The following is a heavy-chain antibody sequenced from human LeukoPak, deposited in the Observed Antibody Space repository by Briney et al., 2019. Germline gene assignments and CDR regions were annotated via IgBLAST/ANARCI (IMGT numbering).Heavy chain of an antibody. V-gene: IGHV4-61*08. CDR1: GGSISSGGYY. CDR3: ARSRSGYHYMDV. CDR2: IYYSGST. J-gene: IGHJ6*03. Sequence: PSQTLSLTCTVSGGSISSGGYYWSWIRQPPGKGLEWIGYIYYSGSTNYNPSLKSRVTISVDTSKNQFSLKLSSVTAADTAVYYCARSRSGYHYMDVWGKGTTVTVSS. D-gene: IGHD2-15*01.